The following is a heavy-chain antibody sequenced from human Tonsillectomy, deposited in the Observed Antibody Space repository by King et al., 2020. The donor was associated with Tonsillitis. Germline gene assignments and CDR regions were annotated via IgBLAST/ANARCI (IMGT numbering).Heavy chain of an antibody. D-gene: IGHD1-26*01. CDR1: GFTFSSYA. V-gene: IGHV3-30-3*01. CDR2: ILYDGSNK. Sequence: HVQLVESGGGVVQPGRSLRLSCAASGFTFSSYAMHWVRQAPGKGLEWVAVILYDGSNKYYADSVKGRFTISRDNSKNTLYLQMNSLRAEDTAVYYCARGSWELSLAEYFHHWGQGTLVTVSS. CDR3: ARGSWELSLAEYFHH. J-gene: IGHJ1*01.